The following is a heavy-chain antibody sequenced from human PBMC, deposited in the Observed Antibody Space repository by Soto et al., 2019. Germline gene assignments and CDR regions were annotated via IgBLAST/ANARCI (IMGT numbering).Heavy chain of an antibody. J-gene: IGHJ4*02. CDR2: IYSGGST. CDR3: ARGGFAPFDY. V-gene: IGHV3-53*02. Sequence: EVQLVETGGGLIQPGGSLRLCCAASGFTVSSAYMIWVRQAPGKGLEWVSVIYSGGSTYYADSLKGRFTISRDNSKNTLNLQMNSLRAEDTAVYYCARGGFAPFDYWGQGTMVTVSS. CDR1: GFTVSSAY.